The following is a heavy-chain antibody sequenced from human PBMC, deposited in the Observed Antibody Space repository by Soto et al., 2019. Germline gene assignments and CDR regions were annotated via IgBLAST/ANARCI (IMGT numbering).Heavy chain of an antibody. CDR3: ARVLSYCSGGSCYSSVGSYLYYYYMDV. CDR2: INHSGST. Sequence: SETLSLTCAVYGGSFSGYYWSWIRQPPGKGLEWIGEINHSGSTNYNPSLKSRVTISVDTSKNQFSLKLSSVTAADTAVYYCARVLSYCSGGSCYSSVGSYLYYYYMDVWGKGTTVTVSS. J-gene: IGHJ6*03. D-gene: IGHD2-15*01. V-gene: IGHV4-34*01. CDR1: GGSFSGYY.